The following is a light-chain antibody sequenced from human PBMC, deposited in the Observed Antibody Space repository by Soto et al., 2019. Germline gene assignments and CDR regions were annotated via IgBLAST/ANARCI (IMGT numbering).Light chain of an antibody. V-gene: IGKV3-15*01. CDR3: QQYNSWPLT. CDR2: GAS. CDR1: QSVSNN. Sequence: EIVMTQSPATLSVSPGERATLSCRASQSVSNNLAWYQQKPGQAPRLLIYGASTRATGIPARFSGSGSGTEFTLTISSLQYEDFAVYYCQQYNSWPLTFGGGTKVEIK. J-gene: IGKJ4*01.